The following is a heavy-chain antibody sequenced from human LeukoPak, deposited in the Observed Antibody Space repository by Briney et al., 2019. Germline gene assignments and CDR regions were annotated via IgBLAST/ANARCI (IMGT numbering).Heavy chain of an antibody. CDR1: GGSISSGDYY. Sequence: PSQTPSLTCTVSGGSISSGDYYWSWIRQPPGKGLEYIGYIYYSGSTYYNPSLKSRITISVDTSKNQFSLKLSSVTAADTAVYYCARGSWSSSIDYWGQGTLVTVSS. CDR3: ARGSWSSSIDY. CDR2: IYYSGST. D-gene: IGHD6-6*01. J-gene: IGHJ4*02. V-gene: IGHV4-30-4*01.